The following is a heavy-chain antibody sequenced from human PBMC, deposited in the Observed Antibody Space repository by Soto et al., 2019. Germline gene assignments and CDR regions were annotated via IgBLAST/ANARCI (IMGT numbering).Heavy chain of an antibody. D-gene: IGHD1-26*01. CDR1: GGTFSSYA. CDR2: IIPIFGTA. CDR3: ARAADKSWELHNNDAFDI. J-gene: IGHJ3*02. V-gene: IGHV1-69*13. Sequence: ASVKVSCKASGGTFSSYAISCVRQAPGQGLEWMGGIIPIFGTANYAQKFQGRVTITADESTSTAYMELSSLRSEDTAVYYCARAADKSWELHNNDAFDIWGQGTMVTVSS.